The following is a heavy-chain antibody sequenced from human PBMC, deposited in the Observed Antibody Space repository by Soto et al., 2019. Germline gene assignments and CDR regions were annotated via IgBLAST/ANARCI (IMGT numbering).Heavy chain of an antibody. CDR1: GYTFTGYY. CDR3: ARVRSIFGVDDAFDI. Sequence: GASVKVSCKASGYTFTGYYMHWVRQAPRQGLEWMGWINPNSGGTNYAQKFQGWVTMTRDTSISTAYMELSRLRSDDTAVYYCARVRSIFGVDDAFDIWGQGTMVTVSS. J-gene: IGHJ3*02. CDR2: INPNSGGT. D-gene: IGHD3-3*01. V-gene: IGHV1-2*04.